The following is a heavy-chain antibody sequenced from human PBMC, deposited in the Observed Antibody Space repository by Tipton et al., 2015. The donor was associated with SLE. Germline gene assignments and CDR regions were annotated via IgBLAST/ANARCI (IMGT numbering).Heavy chain of an antibody. CDR1: GGSISSGGYY. D-gene: IGHD3-22*01. Sequence: LRLSCTVSGGSISSGGYYWSWIRQHPGKGLEWIGYIYYSGSTYYNPSLKSRVTISVDTSKNQFSLKLSSVTAADTAVYYCARGLNYYDSRGPLDYWGQGTLVTVSS. J-gene: IGHJ4*02. CDR3: ARGLNYYDSRGPLDY. V-gene: IGHV4-31*02. CDR2: IYYSGST.